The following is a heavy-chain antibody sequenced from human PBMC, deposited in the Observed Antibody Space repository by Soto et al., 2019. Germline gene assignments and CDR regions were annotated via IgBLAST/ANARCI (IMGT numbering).Heavy chain of an antibody. Sequence: LRLSCVASGFTFSRDGVRWVRQAPGKVLEWVATISSDGRNEHYADSVQGRFTVSRDNSKNTLYLQMDSLRDEDTAVYYCARGGTPYFDCWGQGTLVTVS. J-gene: IGHJ4*02. V-gene: IGHV3-30*04. D-gene: IGHD1-1*01. CDR2: ISSDGRNE. CDR3: ARGGTPYFDC. CDR1: GFTFSRDG.